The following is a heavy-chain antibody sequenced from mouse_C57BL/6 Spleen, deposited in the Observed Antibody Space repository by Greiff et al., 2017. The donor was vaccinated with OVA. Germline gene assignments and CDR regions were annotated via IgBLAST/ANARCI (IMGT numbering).Heavy chain of an antibody. J-gene: IGHJ2*01. CDR2: INPYNGDT. CDR1: GYSFTGYF. V-gene: IGHV1-20*01. Sequence: VQLQQSGPELVKPGDSVKISCKASGYSFTGYFMNWVMQSHGKSLEWIGRINPYNGDTFYNQKFKGKATLTVDKSSSTAHMELRSLTSEDSAVYYCARGGITTVVALGDFDYWGQGTTLTVSS. CDR3: ARGGITTVVALGDFDY. D-gene: IGHD1-1*01.